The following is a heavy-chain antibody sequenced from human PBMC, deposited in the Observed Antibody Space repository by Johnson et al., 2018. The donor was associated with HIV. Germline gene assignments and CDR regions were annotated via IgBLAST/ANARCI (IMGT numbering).Heavy chain of an antibody. CDR1: GFTFSNAW. Sequence: VQLVESGGGLVKPGGSLRLSCAASGFTFSNAWMSWVRQAPGKGLEWVGRIKSKTDGGTTDYAAPVKGRFTISRENAKNSLYLQMNSLSAGDTAVYYCARQVGANDAFDIWGQGTMVTVSS. CDR2: IKSKTDGGTT. J-gene: IGHJ3*02. V-gene: IGHV3-15*01. CDR3: ARQVGANDAFDI. D-gene: IGHD1-26*01.